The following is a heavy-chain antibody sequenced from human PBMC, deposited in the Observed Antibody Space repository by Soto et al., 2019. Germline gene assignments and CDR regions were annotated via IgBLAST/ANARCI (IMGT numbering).Heavy chain of an antibody. CDR3: SRGIKGGLDA. Sequence: QVQLAESGGGLVQPGRSLRLSCATSGFVSNDYDIHWVRQAPGKGLAWLASISYDGRNKYYADSVKGRFTISRDNSKNTLSLQINSLGAEDTAGYYCSRGIKGGLDAWGPGTLVTVSS. CDR2: ISYDGRNK. J-gene: IGHJ5*02. CDR1: GFVSNDYD. D-gene: IGHD2-21*01. V-gene: IGHV3-30*03.